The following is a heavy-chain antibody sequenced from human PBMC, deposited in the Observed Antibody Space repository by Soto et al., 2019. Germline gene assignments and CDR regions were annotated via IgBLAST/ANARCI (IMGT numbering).Heavy chain of an antibody. Sequence: QVQLVESGGGVVQPGRSLRLSCAASGFTFSAYGIHWVRQAPGKGLEWVATISFDSRDKLYVDSMNGRLTISRENSRNTVYLQMDSLRAEDTAVYHCARVCGGDCGNAFDVWGQGTVVDVSP. D-gene: IGHD2-21*02. CDR3: ARVCGGDCGNAFDV. J-gene: IGHJ3*01. CDR2: ISFDSRDK. CDR1: GFTFSAYG. V-gene: IGHV3-33*05.